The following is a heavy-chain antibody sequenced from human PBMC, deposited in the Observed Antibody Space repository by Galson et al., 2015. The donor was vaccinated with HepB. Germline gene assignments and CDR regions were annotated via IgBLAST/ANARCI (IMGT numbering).Heavy chain of an antibody. CDR3: AKDLTKWELYPGDAFDI. J-gene: IGHJ3*02. Sequence: SLRLSCAASGFTFSSYGMHWVRQAPGKGLEWVAVISYDGSNKYYADSVKGRFTISRDNSKNTLYLQMNSLRAEDTAVYYCAKDLTKWELYPGDAFDIWGQGTMVTVSS. CDR2: ISYDGSNK. CDR1: GFTFSSYG. D-gene: IGHD1-26*01. V-gene: IGHV3-30*18.